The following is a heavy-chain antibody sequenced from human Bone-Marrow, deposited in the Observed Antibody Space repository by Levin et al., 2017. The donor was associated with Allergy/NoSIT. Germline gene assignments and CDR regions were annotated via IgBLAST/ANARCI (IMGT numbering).Heavy chain of an antibody. CDR2: IYYSGST. J-gene: IGHJ4*02. CDR1: GGSISNGNYY. D-gene: IGHD3-10*01. CDR3: ATGSGSYKIYFAS. Sequence: SSETLSLTCTVSGGSISNGNYYWSWIRQPPGKGLEWIGYIYYSGSTYYNPSLKSRLTISVDTSKNQFSLNLTSVTAADTAVYYCATGSGSYKIYFASWGQGTLVPVSS. V-gene: IGHV4-30-4*01.